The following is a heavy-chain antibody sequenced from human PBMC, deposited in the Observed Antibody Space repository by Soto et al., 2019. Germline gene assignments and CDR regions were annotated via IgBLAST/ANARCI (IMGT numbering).Heavy chain of an antibody. CDR3: ARAPKVSGSSQTRPDF. CDR1: SGSFSGYY. V-gene: IGHV4-34*01. CDR2: ISQSGNT. Sequence: PSETLSLTCSIYSGSFSGYYWSWIRQPPGKGLEWIGEISQSGNTNYSPSLKSRVSISIDTSKKQSSLNLASVSAADTAVYYCARAPKVSGSSQTRPDFWGQGTLVTVSS. D-gene: IGHD6-6*01. J-gene: IGHJ4*02.